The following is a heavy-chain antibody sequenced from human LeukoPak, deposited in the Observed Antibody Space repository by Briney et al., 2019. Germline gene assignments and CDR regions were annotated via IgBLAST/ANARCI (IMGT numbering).Heavy chain of an antibody. Sequence: PGGSLRLSCAASGFTFSSYNMNWVRQAPGKGLEWVSSISSGGSFMYYADSVKGRFTISRDNAKNSLYLQMNSLRAEDTAVCYCARDPVPNWNDVVYFDYWGQGTLVTVSS. D-gene: IGHD1-1*01. V-gene: IGHV3-21*01. J-gene: IGHJ4*02. CDR3: ARDPVPNWNDVVYFDY. CDR2: ISSGGSFM. CDR1: GFTFSSYN.